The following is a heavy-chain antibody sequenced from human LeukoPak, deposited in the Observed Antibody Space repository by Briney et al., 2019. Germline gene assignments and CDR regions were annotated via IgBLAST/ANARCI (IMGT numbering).Heavy chain of an antibody. CDR3: ARARSYYYDSSDYLNDY. CDR1: GFTFSSYA. D-gene: IGHD3-22*01. V-gene: IGHV3-21*01. Sequence: GGSLRLSCAASGFTFSSYAMNWVRQAPGKGLEWVSSISGRSADIYYADSVKGRFTISRDNSKNTLYLQMGSLRAEDMAVYYCARARSYYYDSSDYLNDYWGQGTLVTVSS. CDR2: ISGRSADI. J-gene: IGHJ4*02.